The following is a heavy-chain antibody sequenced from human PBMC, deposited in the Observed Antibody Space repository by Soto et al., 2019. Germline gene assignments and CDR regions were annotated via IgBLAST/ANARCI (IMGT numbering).Heavy chain of an antibody. J-gene: IGHJ3*02. D-gene: IGHD6-13*01. CDR1: GFTLSAYW. Sequence: EVQLEESGGDLVQPGGSLRLSCAASGFTLSAYWMTWVRQAPGKGLEWVANINRDGSKKYYLDSVRGRFTISRDNVGNSMNLQMDRLRAEDTALYYCSRDGSPWSSSLYLDDFDIWGQGTMVTVSS. CDR2: INRDGSKK. CDR3: SRDGSPWSSSLYLDDFDI. V-gene: IGHV3-7*01.